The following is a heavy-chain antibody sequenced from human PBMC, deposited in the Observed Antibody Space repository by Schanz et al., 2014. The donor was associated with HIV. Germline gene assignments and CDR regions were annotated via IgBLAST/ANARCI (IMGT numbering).Heavy chain of an antibody. CDR1: GFIFSDHF. D-gene: IGHD4-17*01. V-gene: IGHV3-30*03. Sequence: VQLLESGGGLVQPGGSLRLSCTTSGFIFSDHFMGWVRQAPGKGLEWVAVISYDGTNKKFADSVKGRFTISRDNSKNTLYLQMNNLRAEDTAVYGCARQGLRFSFWLDYWGQGTPVTVS. CDR3: ARQGLRFSFWLDY. J-gene: IGHJ4*02. CDR2: ISYDGTNK.